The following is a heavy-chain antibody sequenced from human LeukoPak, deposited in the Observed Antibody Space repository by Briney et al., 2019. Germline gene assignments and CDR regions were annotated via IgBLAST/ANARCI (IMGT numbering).Heavy chain of an antibody. J-gene: IGHJ4*02. CDR1: GYTFTGYY. V-gene: IGHV1-2*02. Sequence: ASVKVSCKASGYTFTGYYMHWVRQAPGKGLEWMGGFDPEDGETIYAQKFQGRVTMTRDTSISTAYMELSRLRSDDTAVYYCARSYSDYGVDYWGQGTLVTVSS. D-gene: IGHD3-22*01. CDR2: FDPEDGET. CDR3: ARSYSDYGVDY.